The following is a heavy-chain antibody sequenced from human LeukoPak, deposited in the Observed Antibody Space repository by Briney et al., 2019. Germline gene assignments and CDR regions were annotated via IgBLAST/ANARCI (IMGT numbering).Heavy chain of an antibody. CDR2: IYYSGST. CDR1: GGSISSGGYY. CDR3: ARDYYDSSGSWFDP. D-gene: IGHD3-22*01. Sequence: SETLSLTCTVSGGSISSGGYYWSWIRQHPGKGLEWTGYIYYSGSTYYNPSLKSRVTISVDTSKNQFSLKLSSVTAADTAVYYCARDYYDSSGSWFDPWGQGTLVTVSS. V-gene: IGHV4-31*03. J-gene: IGHJ5*02.